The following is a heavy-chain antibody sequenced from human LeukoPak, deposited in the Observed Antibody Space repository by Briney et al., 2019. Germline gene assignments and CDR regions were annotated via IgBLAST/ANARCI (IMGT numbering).Heavy chain of an antibody. CDR2: IYTSGST. J-gene: IGHJ5*02. V-gene: IGHV4-61*02. Sequence: PSQTLSLTCTVSGGSISSGGYYWSWIRQPAGKGLEWIGRIYTSGSTNYNPSLKSRVTISVDTSKNQFSLKLSSVPAADTAVYYCARGQARLSWFDPWGQGTLVTVSS. CDR3: ARGQARLSWFDP. D-gene: IGHD6-19*01. CDR1: GGSISSGGYY.